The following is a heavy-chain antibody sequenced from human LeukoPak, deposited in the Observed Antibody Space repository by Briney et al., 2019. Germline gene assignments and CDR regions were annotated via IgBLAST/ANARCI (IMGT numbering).Heavy chain of an antibody. CDR2: IYPGDSDT. CDR1: GYSFSTYW. CDR3: ARLNDYDSSGYYYVADY. J-gene: IGHJ4*02. D-gene: IGHD3-22*01. V-gene: IGHV5-51*01. Sequence: GESLKISCEGSGYSFSTYWIGWVRQMPGKGLEWMGIIYPGDSDTRYSPSFQGQVTISADKSISAAYLQWSSLKASDTAMYYCARLNDYDSSGYYYVADYWGQGTLVTVSS.